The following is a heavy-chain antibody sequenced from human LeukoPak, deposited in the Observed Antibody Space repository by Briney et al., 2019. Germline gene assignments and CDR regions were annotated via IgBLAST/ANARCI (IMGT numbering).Heavy chain of an antibody. CDR2: IYSGGST. J-gene: IGHJ4*02. D-gene: IGHD3-10*01. CDR1: GFTFSSYA. Sequence: PGGSLRLSCAASGFTFSSYAMSWVRQAPGKGLEWVSVIYSGGSTYYADSVKGRFTISRDNSKNTLYLQMNSLRAEDTAVYYCAREEGYGSGSYYNDYWGQGTLVTVSS. CDR3: AREEGYGSGSYYNDY. V-gene: IGHV3-66*01.